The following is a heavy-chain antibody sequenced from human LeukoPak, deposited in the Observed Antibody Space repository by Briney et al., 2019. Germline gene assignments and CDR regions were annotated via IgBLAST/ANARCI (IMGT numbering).Heavy chain of an antibody. Sequence: PGGSLRLSCAASGFTDSSKYMSWVRQAPGKGLEWVSIIYSDGNTYYADSVKGRFTISRDNSQNTLYLQLNSLRAEDTAVYYCARSERRVNFDYWGQGTLVTVSS. J-gene: IGHJ4*02. CDR1: GFTDSSKY. CDR3: ARSERRVNFDY. V-gene: IGHV3-66*01. CDR2: IYSDGNT. D-gene: IGHD1-1*01.